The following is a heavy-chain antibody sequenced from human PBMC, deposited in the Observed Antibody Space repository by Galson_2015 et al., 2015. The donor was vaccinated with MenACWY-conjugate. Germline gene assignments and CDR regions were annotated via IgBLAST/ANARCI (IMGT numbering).Heavy chain of an antibody. J-gene: IGHJ4*02. V-gene: IGHV4-39*01. CDR1: GGSVSSSSYY. CDR2: IFYSETT. Sequence: SETLSLTCTVSGGSVSSSSYYWGRIRQPPGKGLEWIGSIFYSETTYYNPSLKSRVTISVDTSKNQFSLKVSSVTAADTALYYCARHNVLGAGPGLLRYFDPWGQGTLVTVSS. D-gene: IGHD3-3*02. CDR3: ARHNVLGAGPGLLRYFDP.